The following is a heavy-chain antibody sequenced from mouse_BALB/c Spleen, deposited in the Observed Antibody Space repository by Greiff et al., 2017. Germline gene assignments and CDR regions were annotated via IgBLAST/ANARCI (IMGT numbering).Heavy chain of an antibody. CDR3: ARDPYYGHYGDY. Sequence: EVKLVESGGGLVQPGGSLKLSCAASGFTFSSYGMSWVRQTPDKRLELVATINSNGGSTYYPDSVKGRFTISRDNAKNTLYLQMSSLKSEDTAMYYCARDPYYGHYGDYWGQGTTLTVSS. J-gene: IGHJ2*01. D-gene: IGHD2-10*01. V-gene: IGHV5-6-3*01. CDR1: GFTFSSYG. CDR2: INSNGGST.